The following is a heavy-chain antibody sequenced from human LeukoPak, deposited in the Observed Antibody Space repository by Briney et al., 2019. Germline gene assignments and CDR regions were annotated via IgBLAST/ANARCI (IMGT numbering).Heavy chain of an antibody. CDR3: GSGSTWLP. CDR2: IKQDGSEK. V-gene: IGHV3-7*01. CDR1: GFNFSTYW. J-gene: IGHJ4*02. Sequence: GGSLRLSCAASGFNFSTYWMSWVRQAPGKGLEWVANIKQDGSEKYYVDSVRGRFTISRDNAKNSLYLEMNSLRAEDTAVYYCGSGSTWLPRGQGTLVTVSS. D-gene: IGHD6-13*01.